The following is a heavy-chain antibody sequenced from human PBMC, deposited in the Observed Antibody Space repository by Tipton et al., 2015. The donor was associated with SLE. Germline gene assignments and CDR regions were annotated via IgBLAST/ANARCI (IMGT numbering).Heavy chain of an antibody. CDR2: VYASGNT. CDR3: ARDEGRSDWYPTWFDP. J-gene: IGHJ5*02. D-gene: IGHD3-9*01. Sequence: TLSLTCTVSGGSIRGHYWNWIRQPAGKGLEWIGRVYASGNTYYNPSLKGRLIMSVDTSKNHFSLKLTSVTAADTGVYYCARDEGRSDWYPTWFDPWGQGTLVTVSS. CDR1: GGSIRGHY. V-gene: IGHV4-4*07.